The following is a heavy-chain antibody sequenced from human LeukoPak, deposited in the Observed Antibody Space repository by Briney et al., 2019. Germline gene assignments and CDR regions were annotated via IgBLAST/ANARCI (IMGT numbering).Heavy chain of an antibody. J-gene: IGHJ3*02. CDR1: GFTFASYG. Sequence: GGSLRLSCAASGFTFASYGISWVRQAPGKGLEWVSVIYSGGSTYYADSVKGRFTISRDNSKNTLYLQMNSLRAEDTAVYYCARDLGGAFDIWGQGTMVTVSS. V-gene: IGHV3-66*01. CDR3: ARDLGGAFDI. CDR2: IYSGGST. D-gene: IGHD3-16*01.